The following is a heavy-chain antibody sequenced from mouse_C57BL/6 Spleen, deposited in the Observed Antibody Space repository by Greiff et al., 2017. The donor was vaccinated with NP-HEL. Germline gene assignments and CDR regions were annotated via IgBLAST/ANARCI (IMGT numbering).Heavy chain of an antibody. CDR3: ARNYYASRRYFDV. CDR2: IDPSDSET. V-gene: IGHV1-52*01. J-gene: IGHJ1*03. D-gene: IGHD1-1*01. Sequence: QVQLKQPGAELVRPGSSVKLSCKASGYTFTSYWMHWVKQRPIQGLEWIGNIDPSDSETHYNQKFKDKATLTVDKSSSTAYMQLSSLTSEDSAVYCCARNYYASRRYFDVWGTGTTVTVSS. CDR1: GYTFTSYW.